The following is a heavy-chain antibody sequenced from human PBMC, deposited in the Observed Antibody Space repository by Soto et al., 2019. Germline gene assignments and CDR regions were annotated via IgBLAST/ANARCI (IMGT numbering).Heavy chain of an antibody. D-gene: IGHD4-17*01. CDR1: GGSICSSSYY. V-gene: IGHV4-39*07. CDR3: ARVYGDYLGRARGIDY. CDR2: IYYSGST. J-gene: IGHJ4*02. Sequence: NPSETLSLTCTVSGGSICSSSYYWGWIRQPPGKGLEWIGSIYYSGSTYYNPSLKSRVTISVDTSKNQFSLKLSSVTAADTAVYYCARVYGDYLGRARGIDYWGQGTLVTVSS.